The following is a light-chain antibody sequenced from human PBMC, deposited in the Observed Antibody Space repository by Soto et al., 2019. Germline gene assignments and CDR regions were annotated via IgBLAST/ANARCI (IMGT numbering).Light chain of an antibody. CDR1: KLGDKY. CDR3: QTWGRGTHVV. CDR2: QDN. J-gene: IGLJ2*01. V-gene: IGLV3-1*01. Sequence: SYELTQPPAVSVSPGQTASITCSGDKLGDKYASWYQQKPGQSPVLVIHQDNKRPSGIPERFSGANSGNTATLTISGTQAMDEAHYYCQTWGRGTHVVFGGGTKLTVL.